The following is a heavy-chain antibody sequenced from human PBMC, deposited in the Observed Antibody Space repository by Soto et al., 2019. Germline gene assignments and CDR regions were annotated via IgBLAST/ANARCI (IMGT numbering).Heavy chain of an antibody. Sequence: ASVKVSCQASGYTFTSYGISWVRQAPGQGLEWMGWISASNGNTNYAQKLQGRVTMTTDTSTRTAYMELRSLRSDDTAVYYCARDYAAIVVVVAATPPYYYGMDVWGQGTTVTVSS. CDR1: GYTFTSYG. V-gene: IGHV1-18*01. CDR3: ARDYAAIVVVVAATPPYYYGMDV. J-gene: IGHJ6*02. D-gene: IGHD2-15*01. CDR2: ISASNGNT.